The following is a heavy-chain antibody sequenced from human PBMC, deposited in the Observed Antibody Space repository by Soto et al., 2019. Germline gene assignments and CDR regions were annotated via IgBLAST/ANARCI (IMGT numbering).Heavy chain of an antibody. Sequence: GGSLRLSCAASGFTFDDYGMIWVRQAPGKGLEWVSGINWNGGSTGYADSVKGRFTISRDNAKNSLYLQMNSLRAEDTAVYYCTGGQDNLAVNFDYWGQGTPVTVSS. J-gene: IGHJ4*02. V-gene: IGHV3-20*04. D-gene: IGHD1-1*01. CDR2: INWNGGST. CDR1: GFTFDDYG. CDR3: TGGQDNLAVNFDY.